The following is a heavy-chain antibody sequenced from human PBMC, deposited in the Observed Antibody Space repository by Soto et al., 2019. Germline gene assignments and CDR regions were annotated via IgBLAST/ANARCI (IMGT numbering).Heavy chain of an antibody. CDR2: IYTSGST. CDR1: GGSISSYY. Sequence: SETLSLTCTVSGGSISSYYWSWIRQPAGKGLEWIGRIYTSGSTNYNPSLKSRVTMSVDTSKNQFSLKLSSVTAADTAVYYCARDPVDTAMVRLSYYYYGMDVWGQGTTVTVSS. J-gene: IGHJ6*02. V-gene: IGHV4-4*07. D-gene: IGHD5-18*01. CDR3: ARDPVDTAMVRLSYYYYGMDV.